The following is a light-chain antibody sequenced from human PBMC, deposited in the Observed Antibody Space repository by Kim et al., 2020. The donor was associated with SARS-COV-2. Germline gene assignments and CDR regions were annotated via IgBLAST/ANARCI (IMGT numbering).Light chain of an antibody. V-gene: IGKV4-1*01. J-gene: IGKJ2*01. CDR3: QKYSSAPYT. CDR2: WAS. CDR1: QSVIYSSNNKYY. Sequence: DIVMTQSPDSLAVSLGERATIKCKSSQSVIYSSNNKYYLAWYQQKPGQPPKLLIYWASTRESGVPDRFSGSGSGTDFTLTISSLQADDVAIYYCQKYSSAPYTFGQGTELEI.